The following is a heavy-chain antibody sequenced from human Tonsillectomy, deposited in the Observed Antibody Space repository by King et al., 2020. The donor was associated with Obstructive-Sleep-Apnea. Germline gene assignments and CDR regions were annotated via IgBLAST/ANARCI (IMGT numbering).Heavy chain of an antibody. J-gene: IGHJ4*02. D-gene: IGHD5-12*01. CDR3: AAAIHYFFDY. CDR2: IFFDGNTK. V-gene: IGHV3-30-3*01. Sequence: VQLVESGGGVVQPGRSLGLSFAASGFAFSGYSLHGVRQAPGRGLEWGAVIFFDGNTKFYADSVKGRATISRDTSKSTLYLQMNGLRAEDTAVYYCAAAIHYFFDYWGQGTVLSVSS. CDR1: GFAFSGYS.